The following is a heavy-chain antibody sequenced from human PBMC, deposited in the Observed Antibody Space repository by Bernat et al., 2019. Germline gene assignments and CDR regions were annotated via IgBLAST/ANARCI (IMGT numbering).Heavy chain of an antibody. V-gene: IGHV1-69*02. CDR1: GGTFSSYT. D-gene: IGHD2-2*01. CDR2: IIPILGIA. Sequence: QVQLVQSGAEVKKPGSSVKVSCKASGGTFSSYTISWVRQAPGQGLEWMGRIIPILGIANYAQKFQGRVTITADKSTSTAYMELSSLRSEDTAVYYCASIVVPAAIPFYYHGMDVWGQGTTVTVSS. J-gene: IGHJ6*02. CDR3: ASIVVPAAIPFYYHGMDV.